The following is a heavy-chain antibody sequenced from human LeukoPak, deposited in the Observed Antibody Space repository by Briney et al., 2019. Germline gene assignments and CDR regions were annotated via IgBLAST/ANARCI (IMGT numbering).Heavy chain of an antibody. D-gene: IGHD3-10*01. CDR2: IYSGGST. CDR3: AKDTYYYGSGSYYNPDY. CDR1: GFTVSSNY. J-gene: IGHJ4*02. Sequence: GGSLRLSCAASGFTVSSNYMSWVRQAPGKGLEWVSVIYSGGSTYYADSVKGRFTISRDNSKNTLYLQMNSLRAEDTAVYYCAKDTYYYGSGSYYNPDYWGQGTLVTVSS. V-gene: IGHV3-53*05.